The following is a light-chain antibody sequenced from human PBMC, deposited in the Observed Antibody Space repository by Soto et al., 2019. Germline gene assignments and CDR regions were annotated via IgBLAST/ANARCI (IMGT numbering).Light chain of an antibody. V-gene: IGKV3-15*01. Sequence: EIVMTPSPATLSVSPRERATLSCRASQSVRSNLAWFQQKPGQAPRLFIYGASTKATDMPGRFSGRGSGTEFTLTINNLQSEDFAVYYCQQYRNWPRTFGQGTKVDIK. CDR3: QQYRNWPRT. J-gene: IGKJ1*01. CDR1: QSVRSN. CDR2: GAS.